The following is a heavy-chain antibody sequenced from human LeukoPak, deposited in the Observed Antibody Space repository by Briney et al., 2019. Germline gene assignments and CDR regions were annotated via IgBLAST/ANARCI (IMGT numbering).Heavy chain of an antibody. CDR1: GYTFTSYY. Sequence: ASVKVSCKASGYTFTSYYMHWVRQAPGQGLEWMGIINPSGGSTSYAQKFQGRVTMTRDTSTSTVYMELSSLRSEDTAVYYCARDREGLARYYYYMDVWGKGTTVTVSS. V-gene: IGHV1-46*01. CDR2: INPSGGST. CDR3: ARDREGLARYYYYMDV. D-gene: IGHD1-26*01. J-gene: IGHJ6*03.